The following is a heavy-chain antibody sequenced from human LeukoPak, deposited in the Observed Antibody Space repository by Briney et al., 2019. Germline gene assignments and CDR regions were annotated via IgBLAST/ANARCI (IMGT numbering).Heavy chain of an antibody. Sequence: SETLSLTCTVSGVSISSSNSYWGWIRQPPGKGLEWIGSIYYSGSTYYNPSLKSRVTISVDTSKNQFSLKLSSVTAADTAVYYCARDFHDYGDYVIDYWGQGTLVTVSS. CDR3: ARDFHDYGDYVIDY. V-gene: IGHV4-39*07. J-gene: IGHJ4*02. CDR1: GVSISSSNSY. D-gene: IGHD4-17*01. CDR2: IYYSGST.